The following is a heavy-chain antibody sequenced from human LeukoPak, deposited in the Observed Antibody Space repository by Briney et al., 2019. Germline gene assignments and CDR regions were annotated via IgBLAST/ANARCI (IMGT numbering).Heavy chain of an antibody. Sequence: GGSLRLSCAASGFTLSSYATSWVRQAPGKGLEWVSAISVSGNTYHADSVKGRFTISRDSSKNTRYLQMNRLRAEDAAVYYCAKAPATTCSRAYCYPFDYWGQGTLVTVSS. CDR3: AKAPATTCSRAYCYPFDY. CDR1: GFTLSSYA. D-gene: IGHD2-21*01. CDR2: ISVSGNT. V-gene: IGHV3-23*01. J-gene: IGHJ4*02.